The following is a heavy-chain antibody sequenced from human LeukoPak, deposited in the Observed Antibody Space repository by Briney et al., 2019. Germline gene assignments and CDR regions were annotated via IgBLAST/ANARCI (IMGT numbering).Heavy chain of an antibody. CDR2: ISGSGGST. V-gene: IGHV3-23*01. D-gene: IGHD1-26*01. J-gene: IGHJ4*02. Sequence: GGSLRLSCAASGFTFSSYEMNWVRQAPGKGLEWVSAISGSGGSTYYADSVKGRFTISRDNSKNTLYLQMNSLRAEDTAVYYCAKDPAGGSPYYFDYWGQGTLVTVSS. CDR3: AKDPAGGSPYYFDY. CDR1: GFTFSSYE.